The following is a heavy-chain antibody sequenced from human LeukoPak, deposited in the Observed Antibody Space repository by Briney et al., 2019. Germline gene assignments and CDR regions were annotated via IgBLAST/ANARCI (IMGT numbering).Heavy chain of an antibody. CDR3: AGGLGAFDY. CDR1: GDSVSSNSAA. V-gene: IGHV6-1*01. CDR2: TYYTSKWYN. D-gene: IGHD7-27*01. J-gene: IGHJ4*02. Sequence: SETLSLTCAVSGDSVSSNSAAWNWIRQSPSSGLEWLGRTYYTSKWYNDYAVSVKSRITINPDTSKNQFSLQLNSVTPEDTAVYYCAGGLGAFDYWGQGTLVTVSS.